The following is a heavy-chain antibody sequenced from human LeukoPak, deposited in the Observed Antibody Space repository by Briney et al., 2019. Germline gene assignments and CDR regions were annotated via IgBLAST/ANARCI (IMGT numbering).Heavy chain of an antibody. V-gene: IGHV3-21*01. J-gene: IGHJ3*02. D-gene: IGHD6-13*01. Sequence: GGSLRLSCAASGFTFSSYSMNWVRQAPGKGLEWVSSISSSSSYIYYADSVKGRFTISRDNAKNSLYLQMNSLRAEDTAVYYCARDKAAAGELGAFDIWGQGTMVTVSS. CDR1: GFTFSSYS. CDR2: ISSSSSYI. CDR3: ARDKAAAGELGAFDI.